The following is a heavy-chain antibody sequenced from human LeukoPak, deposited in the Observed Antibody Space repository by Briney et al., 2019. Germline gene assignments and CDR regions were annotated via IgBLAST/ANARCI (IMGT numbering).Heavy chain of an antibody. Sequence: SETLSLTCAVYGGSFNDYFWSWIRQPPGKGLEWIGEINHSGSTKYTASLKSRIAISVDTSKNRFSLKLNSVTAADTAVYFCARGHLRTGTREFDYWGQGTLVTASS. CDR1: GGSFNDYF. V-gene: IGHV4-34*01. CDR2: INHSGST. D-gene: IGHD1-7*01. CDR3: ARGHLRTGTREFDY. J-gene: IGHJ4*02.